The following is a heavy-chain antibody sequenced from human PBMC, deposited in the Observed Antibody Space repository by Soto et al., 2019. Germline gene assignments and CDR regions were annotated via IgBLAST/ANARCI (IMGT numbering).Heavy chain of an antibody. D-gene: IGHD1-26*01. V-gene: IGHV3-7*03. Sequence: EVQMVESGGGLVQPGGSLRLSCATSGFTFSSYWMSWVRQAPGKGLEWVANIKQDGSEKYYVDSVKGRFTISRDNAKNSLYLQMNSLRAEDTAMYYCTTEAGATDYFDYWGQGTLVTVSS. CDR1: GFTFSSYW. J-gene: IGHJ4*02. CDR3: TTEAGATDYFDY. CDR2: IKQDGSEK.